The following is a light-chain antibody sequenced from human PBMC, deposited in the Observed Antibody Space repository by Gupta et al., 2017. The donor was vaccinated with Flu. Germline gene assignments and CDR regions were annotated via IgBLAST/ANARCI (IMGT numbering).Light chain of an antibody. CDR2: HDA. CDR1: KLGDKF. V-gene: IGLV3-1*01. J-gene: IGLJ1*01. Sequence: STALPQPPSVSESPGQTATISCSGFKLGDKFVCWVQQQPGQSPALVIYHDARRPSGIPERFSGSKSGDTATLTISGTQAGDEDDYDCQAWDNSVRVFGAGTKVTIL. CDR3: QAWDNSVRV.